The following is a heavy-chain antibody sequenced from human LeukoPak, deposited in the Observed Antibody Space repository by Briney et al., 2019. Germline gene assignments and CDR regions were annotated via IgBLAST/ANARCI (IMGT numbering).Heavy chain of an antibody. Sequence: SETLSLTCTVSGGSISSYYWSWIRQPAGKGLEWIGRIYTSGSTNYNPSLKSRVTMSVDTSKNQFSLKLSSVTAADTAVYYCARGGSSYSSGTGAYNWFGPWGQGTLVTVSS. CDR3: ARGGSSYSSGTGAYNWFGP. J-gene: IGHJ5*02. CDR1: GGSISSYY. CDR2: IYTSGST. V-gene: IGHV4-4*07. D-gene: IGHD6-19*01.